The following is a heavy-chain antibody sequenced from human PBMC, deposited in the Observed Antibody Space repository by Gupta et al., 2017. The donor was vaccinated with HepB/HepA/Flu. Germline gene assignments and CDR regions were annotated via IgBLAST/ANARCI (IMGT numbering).Heavy chain of an antibody. CDR1: GYSFTTPW. Sequence: EVPLGQSGADVKKPGESLKISCEGSGYSFTTPWTGWVRQMPGKGLEWMGIIFPGDSDTTYSPSFQGQVTISADRSLTTAYLQWSSLKASDTAIYYCARRPDSTAWFDYWGQGTVVTVSS. V-gene: IGHV5-51*01. D-gene: IGHD6-19*01. CDR2: IFPGDSDT. CDR3: ARRPDSTAWFDY. J-gene: IGHJ4*02.